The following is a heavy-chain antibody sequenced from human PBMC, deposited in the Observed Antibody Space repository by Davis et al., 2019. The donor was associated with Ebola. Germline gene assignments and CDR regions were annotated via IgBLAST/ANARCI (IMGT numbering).Heavy chain of an antibody. CDR3: AKEGYFDWLLHFDY. Sequence: GGSLRLSCAASGFTLTGYGMQWVRQTPGKGLEWVAYLRFDGITKEYADSVRGRFTISRDNSKNTLYLQMDGLREEDTAVYYCAKEGYFDWLLHFDYWGQGTLVAVSS. D-gene: IGHD3-9*01. J-gene: IGHJ4*02. CDR1: GFTLTGYG. CDR2: LRFDGITK. V-gene: IGHV3-30*02.